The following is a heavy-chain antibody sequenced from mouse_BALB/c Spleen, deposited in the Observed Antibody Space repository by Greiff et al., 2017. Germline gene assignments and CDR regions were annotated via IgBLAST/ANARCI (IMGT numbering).Heavy chain of an antibody. Sequence: EVKLVESGGDLVKPGGSLKLSCAASGFTFSSYGMSWVRQTPDKRLEWVATISSGGSYTYYPDSVKGRFTISRDNAKNTLYLQMSSLKSEDTAMYYCARSIRPSMDYWGQGTSVTVSS. V-gene: IGHV5-6*01. CDR1: GFTFSSYG. CDR2: ISSGGSYT. J-gene: IGHJ4*01. CDR3: ARSIRPSMDY. D-gene: IGHD1-2*01.